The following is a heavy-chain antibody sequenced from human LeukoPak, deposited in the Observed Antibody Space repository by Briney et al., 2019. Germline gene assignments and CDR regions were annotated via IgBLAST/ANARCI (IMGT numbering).Heavy chain of an antibody. CDR1: GASISRYY. D-gene: IGHD3-22*01. CDR3: ASLNYDSGGYYLSFDH. V-gene: IGHV4-59*08. CDR2: SFYSGST. Sequence: SETLSLTCTVSGASISRYYWSWIRQSPGKGLEWLGFSFYSGSTNYNPSLKSQVTISVDTSKNQFSLKLSSVTAADTAVYYCASLNYDSGGYYLSFDHWGQGTLVTVSS. J-gene: IGHJ4*02.